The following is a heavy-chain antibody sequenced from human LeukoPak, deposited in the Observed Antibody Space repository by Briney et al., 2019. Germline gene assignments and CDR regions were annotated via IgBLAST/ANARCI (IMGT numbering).Heavy chain of an antibody. J-gene: IGHJ4*02. D-gene: IGHD5-18*01. Sequence: GSLRLSCAASGFTFSSYWMHWVRQGPGKGLVWVSRINSDGSSTTYADSVKGRFTISRDNAKNTLYLQMNSLGAEDTAVYYCARGSYGYDYWGQGTLVTVSS. V-gene: IGHV3-74*01. CDR3: ARGSYGYDY. CDR2: INSDGSST. CDR1: GFTFSSYW.